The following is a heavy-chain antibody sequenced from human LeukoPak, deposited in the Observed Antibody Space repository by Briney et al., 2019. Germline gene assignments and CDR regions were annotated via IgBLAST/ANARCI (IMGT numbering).Heavy chain of an antibody. V-gene: IGHV3-23*01. J-gene: IGHJ4*02. Sequence: QPGGSLTLSCVASRFTFSRYAMSWVRQAPGKGREWLSGIFGSVGSTYNAACVKGRFPLSRDNSQNTCNLQRNSLRTEDTTGYHCAKEATTGTGYCLDYWGQGTVVTVSS. CDR1: RFTFSRYA. CDR2: IFGSVGST. CDR3: AKEATTGTGYCLDY. D-gene: IGHD1-1*01.